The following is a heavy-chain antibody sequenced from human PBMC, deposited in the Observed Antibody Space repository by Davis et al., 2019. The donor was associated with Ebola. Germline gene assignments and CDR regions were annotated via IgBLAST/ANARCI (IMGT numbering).Heavy chain of an antibody. J-gene: IGHJ4*02. D-gene: IGHD3-9*01. V-gene: IGHV4-39*01. CDR3: ARLPGGDSGLRYFDWLLAPFDY. CDR1: GGSISSSNW. CDR2: IYYSGST. Sequence: SETLSLTCAVSGGSISSSNWWSWVRQPPGKGLEWIGSIYYSGSTYYNPSLKSRVTISVDTSKNQFSLKLSSVTAADTAVYYCARLPGGDSGLRYFDWLLAPFDYWGQGTLVTVSS.